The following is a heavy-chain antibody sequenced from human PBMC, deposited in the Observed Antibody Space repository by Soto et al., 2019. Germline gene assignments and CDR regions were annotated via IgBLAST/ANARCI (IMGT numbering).Heavy chain of an antibody. D-gene: IGHD3-3*01. Sequence: QVQLQESGPGLVKPSQTLSLTCTVSGGSISSGDYYWSWIRQPPGKGLEWIGYIYYSGSTYYNPSLKSRVTISVDTSKNQFSLKLSSVTAADTAVYYCAGTITIFGVAHPEVNWFDPWGQGTLVTVSS. CDR2: IYYSGST. V-gene: IGHV4-30-4*01. CDR3: AGTITIFGVAHPEVNWFDP. J-gene: IGHJ5*02. CDR1: GGSISSGDYY.